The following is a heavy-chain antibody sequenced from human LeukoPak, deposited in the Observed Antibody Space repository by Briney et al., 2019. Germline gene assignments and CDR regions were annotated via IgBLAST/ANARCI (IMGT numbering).Heavy chain of an antibody. J-gene: IGHJ3*02. V-gene: IGHV1-18*01. D-gene: IGHD3-16*02. Sequence: ASVKVSCKASGYTFTSYGISWVRQAPRQGLEWMGWISAYNGNTNYAQKLQGRVTMTTDTSTSTAYMELRSLRSDDTAVYYCARDYQYHDAFDIWGQGTMVTVSS. CDR2: ISAYNGNT. CDR3: ARDYQYHDAFDI. CDR1: GYTFTSYG.